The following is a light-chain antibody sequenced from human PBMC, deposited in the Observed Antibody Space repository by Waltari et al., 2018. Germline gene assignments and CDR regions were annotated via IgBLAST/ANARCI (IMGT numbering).Light chain of an antibody. CDR1: QSISTY. Sequence: IQMTQSPSSLSASVGDRVTITCLASQSISTYLSWYQQKPGKSPNLLIYGASNLQSGVPSRFSGRGSETDFTLTISSLQPEDFANYYCQLSDSLPWTFGQGTKVEIK. CDR3: QLSDSLPWT. V-gene: IGKV1-39*01. CDR2: GAS. J-gene: IGKJ1*01.